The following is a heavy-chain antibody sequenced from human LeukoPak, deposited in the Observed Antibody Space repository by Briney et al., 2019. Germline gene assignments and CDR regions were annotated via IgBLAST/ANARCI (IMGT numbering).Heavy chain of an antibody. D-gene: IGHD6-13*01. CDR3: TRGSTRARIAAAGTVH. CDR2: IRSRAYGWTT. J-gene: IGHJ4*02. Sequence: GVSLRLSCTASGFTFGDYAMSWLRQAPGKGLEGLGIIRSRAYGWTTEYAASVKSRFTISRDDSKSIAYLQMNSLTTEDTAVYYCTRGSTRARIAAAGTVHWGQGTLVTVSS. CDR1: GFTFGDYA. V-gene: IGHV3-49*03.